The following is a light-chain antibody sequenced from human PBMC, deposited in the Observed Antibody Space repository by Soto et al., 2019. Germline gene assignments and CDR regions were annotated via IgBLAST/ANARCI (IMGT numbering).Light chain of an antibody. V-gene: IGKV1-39*01. J-gene: IGKJ4*01. CDR1: QSISSY. Sequence: DLQMTQSPSSLSASVGDRVTITCRASQSISSYLNWYQQKPGKAPNLLIYAASSLQSGVPSRFSGSGSGTDFTLTISTLQPEDSAIYYCQQSYSTPLTFGGGTKVEIK. CDR2: AAS. CDR3: QQSYSTPLT.